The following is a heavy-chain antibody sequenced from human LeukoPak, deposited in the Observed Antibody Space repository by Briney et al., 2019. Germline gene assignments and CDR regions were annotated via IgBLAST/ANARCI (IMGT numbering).Heavy chain of an antibody. CDR2: IYYSGST. D-gene: IGHD6-19*01. CDR3: ARVRSGWGDY. V-gene: IGHV4-38-2*02. CDR1: GYSISSGYY. J-gene: IGHJ4*02. Sequence: SETLSLTCTVSGYSISSGYYWGWIRQPPGKGLEWIGSIYYSGSTYYNPSLKSRVTISVDTSKNQFSLKLSSVTAADTAVYYCARVRSGWGDYWGQGTLVTVSS.